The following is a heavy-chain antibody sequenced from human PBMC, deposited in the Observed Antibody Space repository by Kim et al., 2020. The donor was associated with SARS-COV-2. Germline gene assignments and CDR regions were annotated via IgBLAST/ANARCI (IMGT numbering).Heavy chain of an antibody. CDR3: ARDRAARPRSGINYYYGMDV. J-gene: IGHJ6*02. CDR1: GYTFTSYY. V-gene: IGHV1-46*01. Sequence: ASVKVSCKASGYTFTSYYMHWVRQAPGQGLEWMGIINPSGGSTSYAQKFQGRVTMTRDTSTSTVYMELSSLRSEDTAVYYCARDRAARPRSGINYYYGMDVWGQGTTVTVSS. CDR2: INPSGGST. D-gene: IGHD6-6*01.